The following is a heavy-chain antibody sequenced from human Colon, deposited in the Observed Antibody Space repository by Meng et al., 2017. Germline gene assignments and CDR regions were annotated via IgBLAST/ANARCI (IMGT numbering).Heavy chain of an antibody. V-gene: IGHV3-53*04. D-gene: IGHD3-10*02. CDR3: RCSGSYYPTNDAFDI. J-gene: IGHJ3*02. CDR2: IYSGGST. CDR1: GFTVSSNY. Sequence: GGSLRLSCVASGFTVSSNYMSWVRQAPGKGLEWVSVIYSGGSTYYADSVKGRFTISRHNSKNTLYLQMNSLRAEDTAVYYCRCSGSYYPTNDAFDIWGQGTMVTVSS.